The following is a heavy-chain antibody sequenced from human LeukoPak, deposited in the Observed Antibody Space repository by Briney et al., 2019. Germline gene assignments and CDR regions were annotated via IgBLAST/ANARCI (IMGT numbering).Heavy chain of an antibody. Sequence: SQTLSLTCTVSGDSISSGDYYWSWIRQPAGKGLEWIGRISSSGSTNYNPSLKSRVTISVDTSKNQFSLKLSSVTAADTAVYYCASYNGRQVVAATLYFDYWGQGTLVTVSS. V-gene: IGHV4-61*02. J-gene: IGHJ4*02. CDR3: ASYNGRQVVAATLYFDY. D-gene: IGHD2-15*01. CDR1: GDSISSGDYY. CDR2: ISSSGST.